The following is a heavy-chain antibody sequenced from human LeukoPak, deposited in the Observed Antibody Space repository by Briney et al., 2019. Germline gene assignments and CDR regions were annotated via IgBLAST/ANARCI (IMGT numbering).Heavy chain of an antibody. CDR2: IYSGGST. J-gene: IGHJ6*03. CDR1: GFTVSSNY. D-gene: IGHD3-9*01. V-gene: IGHV3-66*02. CDR3: ARDRHYDILTGYYYYYYMDV. Sequence: VGSLRLSCAASGFTVSSNYMSWVRQAPGKGLEWVSVIYSGGSTYYADSVKGRFTISRDNSKNTLYLQMNSLRAEDTAVYYCARDRHYDILTGYYYYYYMDVWGKGTTVTVSS.